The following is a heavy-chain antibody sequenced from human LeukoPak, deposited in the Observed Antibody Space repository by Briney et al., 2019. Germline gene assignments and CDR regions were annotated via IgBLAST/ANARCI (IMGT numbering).Heavy chain of an antibody. Sequence: GGSLRPSCAASGFNFSSYWMSWVRQAPGRGREGVANIRQDGSEKYYVDSVKGRFTISRDNAKNSLYLQMNSLRAEDTAVYYCARDGGAAAALDYWGQGTLVTVSS. V-gene: IGHV3-7*01. CDR2: IRQDGSEK. D-gene: IGHD6-13*01. CDR3: ARDGGAAAALDY. J-gene: IGHJ4*02. CDR1: GFNFSSYW.